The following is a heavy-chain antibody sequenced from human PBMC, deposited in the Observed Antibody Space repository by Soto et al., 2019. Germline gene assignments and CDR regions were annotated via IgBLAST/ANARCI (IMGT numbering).Heavy chain of an antibody. V-gene: IGHV4-31*03. CDR3: AREKVQYGNYYYYGMDV. J-gene: IGHJ6*02. CDR2: IYYSGST. Sequence: PSETLSLTCTVSGGSISSGGYYWSWIRQHPGKGLEWIGYIYYSGSTYYNPSLKSRVTISVDTSKNQFSLKLSSVTAADTAVYYCAREKVQYGNYYYYGMDVWGQGTTVTVSS. CDR1: GGSISSGGYY. D-gene: IGHD3-10*01.